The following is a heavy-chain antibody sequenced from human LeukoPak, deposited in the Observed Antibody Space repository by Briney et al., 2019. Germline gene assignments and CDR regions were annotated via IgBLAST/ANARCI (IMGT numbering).Heavy chain of an antibody. CDR1: GGSFSGYY. CDR3: ARATYSSGRTFFDY. CDR2: INHSGST. Sequence: PSETLSLTCAVYGGSFSGYYWSWIRQPPGKGLEWIGEINHSGSTNYNPSLKSRVTISVDTSKNQFSLKLTSVTAADAAVYYCARATYSSGRTFFDYWGQGTLVTVSS. J-gene: IGHJ4*02. D-gene: IGHD5-18*01. V-gene: IGHV4-34*01.